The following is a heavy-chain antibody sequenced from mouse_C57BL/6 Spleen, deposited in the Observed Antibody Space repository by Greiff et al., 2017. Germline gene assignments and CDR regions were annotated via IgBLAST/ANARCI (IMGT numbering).Heavy chain of an antibody. CDR3: ARRGSSSYYYAMDY. J-gene: IGHJ4*01. CDR1: GFTFSDYG. CDR2: ISSGSSTI. V-gene: IGHV5-17*01. D-gene: IGHD1-1*01. Sequence: EVKLVESGGGLVKPGGSLKLSCAASGFTFSDYGMHWVRQAPEKGLEWVAYISSGSSTIYYADTVKGRFTISRDNAKNTLFLQMTSLRSEDTAIYYCARRGSSSYYYAMDYWGQGTSVTVSS.